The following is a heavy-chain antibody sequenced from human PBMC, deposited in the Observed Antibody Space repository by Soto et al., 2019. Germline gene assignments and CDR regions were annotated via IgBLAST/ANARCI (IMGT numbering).Heavy chain of an antibody. CDR3: ARDVGPVTIFGEALSGYFDF. CDR1: GFSFGSYW. J-gene: IGHJ4*02. Sequence: PGGSLSLSCAVSGFSFGSYWMSWVRQAPGKGLEWLASIKDDGSERYYLDSVKGRFTISRDNAKDSLSLQMNSLRGEDTAFYYCARDVGPVTIFGEALSGYFDFWGQGSLVTVSS. V-gene: IGHV3-7*03. CDR2: IKDDGSER. D-gene: IGHD3-3*01.